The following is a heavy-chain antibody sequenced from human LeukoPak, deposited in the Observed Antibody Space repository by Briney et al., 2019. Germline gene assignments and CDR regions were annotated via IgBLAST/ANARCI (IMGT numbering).Heavy chain of an antibody. CDR2: INPNSGGT. CDR3: AGLSGYDPYYFDY. J-gene: IGHJ4*02. V-gene: IGHV1-2*02. D-gene: IGHD5-12*01. CDR1: GYSITGYY. Sequence: ASVKVSCKATGYSITGYYMNWERQAPGQGLERMGCINPNSGGTDYAQKFQGRVTMTRDTSISTAYMELSRLTSDDTAVYYCAGLSGYDPYYFDYWGQGTLVVVSS.